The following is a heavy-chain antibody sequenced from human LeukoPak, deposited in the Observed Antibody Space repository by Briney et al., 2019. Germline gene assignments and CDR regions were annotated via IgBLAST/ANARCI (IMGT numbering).Heavy chain of an antibody. Sequence: SETLSLTCTVSGVPISSYYWSWIRQPPGKGLEWIGYIYYSGSTNYNPSLKSRVTISVDTSKNQFSLKLSSVTASDTAVYYCARLTFSGRYFTSCQYYFDYWGQGTLVTVSS. D-gene: IGHD1-26*01. CDR1: GVPISSYY. CDR2: IYYSGST. V-gene: IGHV4-59*08. J-gene: IGHJ4*02. CDR3: ARLTFSGRYFTSCQYYFDY.